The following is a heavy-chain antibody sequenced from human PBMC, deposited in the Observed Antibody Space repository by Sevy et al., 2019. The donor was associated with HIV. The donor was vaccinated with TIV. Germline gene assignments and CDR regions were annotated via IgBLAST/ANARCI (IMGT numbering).Heavy chain of an antibody. J-gene: IGHJ4*02. V-gene: IGHV3-49*03. D-gene: IGHD2-21*02. CDR3: TRVPGVVTLPSFDY. Sequence: GGSLRLSCTASGFTFGDYAMSWFRQAPGKGLEWVGFIRSRAYGGTTEYAASVKGRFTISRDDSKSIAYLQMNSLKTEDTAVYYCTRVPGVVTLPSFDYWGQGTLVTVSS. CDR1: GFTFGDYA. CDR2: IRSRAYGGTT.